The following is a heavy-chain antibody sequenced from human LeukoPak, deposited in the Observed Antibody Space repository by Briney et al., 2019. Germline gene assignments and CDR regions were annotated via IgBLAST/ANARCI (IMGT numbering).Heavy chain of an antibody. V-gene: IGHV1-18*01. D-gene: IGHD3-9*01. CDR2: ISAYNGNT. CDR3: ARGTDTGYPRIDY. J-gene: IGHJ4*02. Sequence: ASVKVSCKASGGTFSSYAISWVRQAPGQGLEWMGWISAYNGNTKYAEKLQGRVTMTTDTSTSTAYMELRSLRSDDTAVYYCARGTDTGYPRIDYWGQGTLVTVSS. CDR1: GGTFSSYA.